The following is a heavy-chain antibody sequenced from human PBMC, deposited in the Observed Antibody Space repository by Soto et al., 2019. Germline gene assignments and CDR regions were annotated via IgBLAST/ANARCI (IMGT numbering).Heavy chain of an antibody. V-gene: IGHV4-28*01. CDR1: GYSISSSNW. D-gene: IGHD1-1*01. J-gene: IGHJ3*02. CDR3: AIRNGVLVAVDI. Sequence: QVQLQESGPGLVTPSDTLSHTCAVSGYSISSSNWWGWTRQPPGKGLEWIGYIYYSGSTYYNPSPRVRVTMSVDTSKIQFSLKLSSVTAVDTAVYYCAIRNGVLVAVDIWGQGTMVTSSS. CDR2: IYYSGST.